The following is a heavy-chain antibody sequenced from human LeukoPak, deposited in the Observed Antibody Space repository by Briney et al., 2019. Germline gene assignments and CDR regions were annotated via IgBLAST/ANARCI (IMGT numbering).Heavy chain of an antibody. D-gene: IGHD3-16*01. CDR3: ARDGPGGTRPPTHRT. Sequence: GGSLRLSCAASGFTVSSNYMSWVRQAPGKGLEWVSVIYSGGGTYYADSVKGRLAISRDNSKNTLYLQMNSLRAEDTAVYYCARDGPGGTRPPTHRTWGQGTLVTVSS. V-gene: IGHV3-66*01. CDR1: GFTVSSNY. CDR2: IYSGGGT. J-gene: IGHJ4*02.